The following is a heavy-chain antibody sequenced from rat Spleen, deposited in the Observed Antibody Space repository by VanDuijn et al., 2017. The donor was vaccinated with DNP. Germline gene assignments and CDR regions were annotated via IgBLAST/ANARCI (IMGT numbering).Heavy chain of an antibody. CDR2: ISYDGGST. Sequence: EVQLVESGGGLVQPGRSLKLSCAASGFTFSDYYMAWVRQAPTKGLEWVASISYDGGSTYYSDSVKGRFTISRNNANRTLYLQMDSLRSEDTATYYCATRAYLYWYFDFWGPGTMVTVSS. CDR1: GFTFSDYY. CDR3: ATRAYLYWYFDF. J-gene: IGHJ1*01. V-gene: IGHV5-20*01. D-gene: IGHD2-1*01.